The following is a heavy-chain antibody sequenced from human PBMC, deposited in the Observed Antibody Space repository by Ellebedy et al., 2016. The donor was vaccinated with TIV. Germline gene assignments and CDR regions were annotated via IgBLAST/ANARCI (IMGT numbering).Heavy chain of an antibody. Sequence: GGSLRLSXAASGFTFSSYAISWVRQAPGKGLEWLSAITGSGDGGRTYSADSVKGRFTISRDNSKNTLYLQMNSLRAEDTAVYYCAKGPTTRYYYMDVWGKGTTVTVSS. CDR3: AKGPTTRYYYMDV. J-gene: IGHJ6*03. CDR1: GFTFSSYA. CDR2: ITGSGDGGRT. D-gene: IGHD1-26*01. V-gene: IGHV3-23*01.